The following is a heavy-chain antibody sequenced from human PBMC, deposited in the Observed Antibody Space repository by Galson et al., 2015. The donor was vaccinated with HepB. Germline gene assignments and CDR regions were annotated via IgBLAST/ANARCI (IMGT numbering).Heavy chain of an antibody. CDR1: GFTFSSYA. V-gene: IGHV3-64D*06. CDR2: ISSNGGST. CDR3: ATAPPYYYGMDV. Sequence: SLRLSCAASGFTFSSYAMHWVRQAPGKGLEYVSAISSNGGSTYYADSVKGRFTISRDNTKNTLYLQMSSLRAEDTAVYYCATAPPYYYGMDVWGQGTTVTVSS. J-gene: IGHJ6*02.